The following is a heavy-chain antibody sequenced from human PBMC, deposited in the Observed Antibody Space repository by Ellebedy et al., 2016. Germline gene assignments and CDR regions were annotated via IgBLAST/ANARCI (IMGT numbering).Heavy chain of an antibody. V-gene: IGHV3-74*01. CDR1: GFTFSNNW. CDR3: ARLGIREGVDP. D-gene: IGHD3-16*01. CDR2: INNYGSIT. J-gene: IGHJ5*02. Sequence: GESLKISCAASGFTFSNNWMHWVRQAPGKGLVWVSRINNYGSITSYADSVKGRFTISRDNAKNTLYLQMNSLRADDTAVYFCARLGIREGVDPWGQGTLVTVSS.